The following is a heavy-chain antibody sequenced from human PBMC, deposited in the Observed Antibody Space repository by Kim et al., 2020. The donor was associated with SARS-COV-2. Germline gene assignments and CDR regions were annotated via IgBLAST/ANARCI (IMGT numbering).Heavy chain of an antibody. D-gene: IGHD3-22*01. CDR3: ARREHTYSYDSSGYYHLDY. Sequence: GESLKISCKGSGYSFTSYYIAWVRQMPGKGLEWMGIIYPGESDTRYSPSFQGQVTISVDKSISTAYLQWSSLKASDTAMYYCARREHTYSYDSSGYYHLDYWGQGTLVAVSS. V-gene: IGHV5-51*01. CDR1: GYSFTSYY. J-gene: IGHJ4*02. CDR2: IYPGESDT.